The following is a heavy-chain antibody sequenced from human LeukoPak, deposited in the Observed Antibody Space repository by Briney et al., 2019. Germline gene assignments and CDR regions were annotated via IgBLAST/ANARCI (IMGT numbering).Heavy chain of an antibody. CDR2: INPSGGST. V-gene: IGHV1-46*01. CDR3: ARDGTRYLYYYDSSGQKGGFDY. D-gene: IGHD3-22*01. J-gene: IGHJ4*02. Sequence: ASVKVSCKASGYTFTSYYMHWVRQAPGQGLEWMGIINPSGGSTSYAQKFQGRVTMTRDTSTSTVYMELSSLRSEDTAVYYCARDGTRYLYYYDSSGQKGGFDYWGQGTLVTVSS. CDR1: GYTFTSYY.